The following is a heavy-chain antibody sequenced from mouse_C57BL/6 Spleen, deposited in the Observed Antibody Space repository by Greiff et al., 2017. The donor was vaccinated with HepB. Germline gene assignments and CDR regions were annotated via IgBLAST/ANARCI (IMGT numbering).Heavy chain of an antibody. CDR1: GYTFTSYW. V-gene: IGHV1-64*01. J-gene: IGHJ3*01. CDR2: IHPNSGST. D-gene: IGHD2-1*01. Sequence: VKLQQPGAELVKPGASVKLSCKASGYTFTSYWMHWVKQRPGQGLEWIGMIHPNSGSTNYNEKFKSKATLTVDKSSSTAYMQLSSLTSEDSAVYYCARNGNSFAYWGQGTLVTVSA. CDR3: ARNGNSFAY.